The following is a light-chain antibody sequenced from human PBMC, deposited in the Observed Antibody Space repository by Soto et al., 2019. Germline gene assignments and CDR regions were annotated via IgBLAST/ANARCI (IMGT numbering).Light chain of an antibody. V-gene: IGLV2-14*01. CDR2: QVT. J-gene: IGLJ1*01. CDR3: NSYSSSTFYV. CDR1: SSDIASFNY. Sequence: QSVLAQPASVSGSPGQSITISCTGSSSDIASFNYVSWYQQYPGKAPKLLIYQVTTRASGVSHRFSGSKFGDTASLTISGLQPEDEAEYYCNSYSSSTFYVLGNGTKVT.